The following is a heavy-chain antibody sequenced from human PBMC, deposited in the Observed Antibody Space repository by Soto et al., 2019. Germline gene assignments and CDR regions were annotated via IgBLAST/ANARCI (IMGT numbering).Heavy chain of an antibody. CDR2: MSYNGRT. CDR3: ARARAHDYGKYYFDY. V-gene: IGHV4-59*01. Sequence: PSETLSLTCTVSGGSITTFYWSWIRQTPGMGLEWIGYMSYNGRTTYNPSLKSRVTISLDASKNQYSLNVRSVTTADTAVYYCARARAHDYGKYYFDYWGPGTLVTVSS. J-gene: IGHJ4*02. CDR1: GGSITTFY. D-gene: IGHD3-16*01.